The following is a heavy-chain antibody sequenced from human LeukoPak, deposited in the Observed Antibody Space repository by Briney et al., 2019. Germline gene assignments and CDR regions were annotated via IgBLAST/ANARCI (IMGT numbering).Heavy chain of an antibody. CDR3: ARVPPPGTIIEYFQH. Sequence: ASVKVSCKASGGTFSSYAISWVRQAPGQGLEWMGWINTNTGNPTYAQGFTGRFVFSLDTSVSTAYLRISSLKAEDTAVYYCARVPPPGTIIEYFQHWGQGTLVTVSS. V-gene: IGHV7-4-1*02. CDR1: GGTFSSYA. CDR2: INTNTGNP. J-gene: IGHJ1*01. D-gene: IGHD3-9*01.